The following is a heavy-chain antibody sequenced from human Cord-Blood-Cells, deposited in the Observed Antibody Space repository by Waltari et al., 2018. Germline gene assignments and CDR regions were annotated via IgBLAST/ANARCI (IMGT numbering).Heavy chain of an antibody. D-gene: IGHD6-19*01. CDR2: IIPILGIA. J-gene: IGHJ2*01. Sequence: QGLEWMGRIIPILGIANYAQKFQGRVTITADKSTSTAYMELSSLRSEDTAVYYCARDSPTYSSGWYENWYFDLWGRGTLVTVSS. CDR3: ARDSPTYSSGWYENWYFDL. V-gene: IGHV1-69*04.